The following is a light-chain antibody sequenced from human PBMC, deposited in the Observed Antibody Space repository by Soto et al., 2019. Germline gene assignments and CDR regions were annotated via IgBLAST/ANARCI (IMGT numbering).Light chain of an antibody. J-gene: IGKJ5*01. CDR2: DTT. CDR3: HQRKT. V-gene: IGKV3-11*01. Sequence: VLTQSPVTLSLSPGDRATLSCRASQSVSTYLAWYRQVPGQPPRLLIYDTTNRAAGIPPRFSGSRSGTDFTLTNSSVEPEDFALYYCHQRKTFGQGTRLEIK. CDR1: QSVSTY.